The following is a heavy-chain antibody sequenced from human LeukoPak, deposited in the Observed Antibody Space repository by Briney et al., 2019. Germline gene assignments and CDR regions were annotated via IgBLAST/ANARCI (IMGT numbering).Heavy chain of an antibody. CDR1: GITFSDHA. CDR3: AKDWEAWNCARLDY. D-gene: IGHD1-7*01. V-gene: IGHV3-23*01. J-gene: IGHJ4*02. Sequence: GGSLRLSCAASGITFSDHATSWVRQAPGKGLEWVSSISGSGGSTSYADSVKGRFTISRDNSKNILYLQMKSLRGEDTAVYYCAKDWEAWNCARLDYWGQGTLVTVSS. CDR2: ISGSGGST.